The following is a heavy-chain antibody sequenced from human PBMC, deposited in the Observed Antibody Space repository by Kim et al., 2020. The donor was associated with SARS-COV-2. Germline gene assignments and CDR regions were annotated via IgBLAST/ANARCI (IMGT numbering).Heavy chain of an antibody. CDR3: VKDRGGNSWAHRRINWFDP. CDR1: GFTFSSYA. D-gene: IGHD2-21*02. CDR2: ISSNGGST. Sequence: GGSLRLSCSASGFTFSSYAMHWVRQAPGKGLEYVSAISSNGGSTYYADSVKGRFTISRDNSKNTLYLQMSSLRAEDTAVYYCVKDRGGNSWAHRRINWFDPWGQGTLVTVSS. V-gene: IGHV3-64D*06. J-gene: IGHJ5*02.